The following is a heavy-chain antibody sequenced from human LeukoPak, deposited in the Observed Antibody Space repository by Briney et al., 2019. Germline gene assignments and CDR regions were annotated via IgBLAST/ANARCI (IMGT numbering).Heavy chain of an antibody. Sequence: PSETLSLTCTASGVSISSYYWSWIRQPPGKGLEWVGYIYYSGSTNYNPSLKSRVTISVDTSKNQFSLKLSSVTAADTAVYYCATTSHYDMPSSGLIYYYYGMDVWGQGATVTVSS. V-gene: IGHV4-59*01. CDR3: ATTSHYDMPSSGLIYYYYGMDV. CDR1: GVSISSYY. CDR2: IYYSGST. D-gene: IGHD3-9*01. J-gene: IGHJ6*02.